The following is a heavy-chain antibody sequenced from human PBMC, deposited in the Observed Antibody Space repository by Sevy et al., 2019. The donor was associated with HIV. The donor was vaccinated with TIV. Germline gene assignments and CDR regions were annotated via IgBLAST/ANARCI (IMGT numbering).Heavy chain of an antibody. CDR1: GFTFRSFG. V-gene: IGHV3-30*18. D-gene: IGHD6-13*01. CDR3: ANSRGRYDGSSWLYYYYGMDV. J-gene: IGHJ6*02. Sequence: GGSLRLSCTVSGFTFRSFGMHWVRQAPGKGLEWVAVISKDGSDKEYADSVKGRFTISRDNSKDTLYLQLNNLGGEDTAVYYCANSRGRYDGSSWLYYYYGMDVWGQGTTVTVSS. CDR2: ISKDGSDK.